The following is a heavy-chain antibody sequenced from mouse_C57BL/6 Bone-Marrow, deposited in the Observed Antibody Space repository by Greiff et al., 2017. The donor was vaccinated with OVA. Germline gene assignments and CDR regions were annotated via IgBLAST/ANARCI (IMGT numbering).Heavy chain of an antibody. CDR2: IYPGGGYT. CDR3: ARRITTNYFDY. V-gene: IGHV1-63*01. CDR1: GYTFTNYW. D-gene: IGHD1-1*01. J-gene: IGHJ2*01. Sequence: VQLQQSGAELVRPGTSVKMSCKASGYTFTNYWIGWAKQRPGHGLEWIGDIYPGGGYTKYNEKFKGKATLTADKSSSTAYMQCSSLTSEDSAIYCCARRITTNYFDYWGQGTTLTVSS.